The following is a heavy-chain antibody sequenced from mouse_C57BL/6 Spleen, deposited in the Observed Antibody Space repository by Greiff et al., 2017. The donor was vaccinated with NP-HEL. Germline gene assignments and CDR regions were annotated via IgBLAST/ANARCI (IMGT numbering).Heavy chain of an antibody. CDR1: GYSITSGYY. Sequence: DVQLQESGPGLVKPSQSLSLTCSVTGYSITSGYYWNWIRQFPGNKLEWMGYISYDGSNNYNPSLKNRISITRDTSKNQFFLKLNSVTTEDTATYYCAREGELLLLAYWGQGTLVTVSA. CDR2: ISYDGSN. V-gene: IGHV3-6*01. J-gene: IGHJ3*01. CDR3: AREGELLLLAY. D-gene: IGHD1-1*01.